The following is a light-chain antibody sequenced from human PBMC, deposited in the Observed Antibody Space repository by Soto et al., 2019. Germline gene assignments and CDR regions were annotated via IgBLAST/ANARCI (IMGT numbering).Light chain of an antibody. CDR3: SSFTSTTTPWV. CDR2: EVS. J-gene: IGLJ3*02. Sequence: QSALTQPASVSGSPGQSITISCAGTSSDVGAYNYVSWYQQHPGKAPKLLIYEVSNRPSGVSNRFSGSKSGNTASLTISGLQAEDEADYHCSSFTSTTTPWVFGGGTQLTVL. CDR1: SSDVGAYNY. V-gene: IGLV2-14*01.